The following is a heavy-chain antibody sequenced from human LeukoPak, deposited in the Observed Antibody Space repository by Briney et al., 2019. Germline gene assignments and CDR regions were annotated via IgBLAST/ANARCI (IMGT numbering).Heavy chain of an antibody. V-gene: IGHV4-30-2*01. D-gene: IGHD6-6*01. CDR3: AKMSSSSNWFDP. CDR1: GGSITSGGYS. J-gene: IGHJ5*02. Sequence: SQTLSLTCAVSGGSITSGGYSWSWLRQPPGKGLEFIGYIYHSGNTYYNPSLKSRLTISADRSENQLSLKLTSVTAADTAVYYCAKMSSSSNWFDPWGQGTLVTVSS. CDR2: IYHSGNT.